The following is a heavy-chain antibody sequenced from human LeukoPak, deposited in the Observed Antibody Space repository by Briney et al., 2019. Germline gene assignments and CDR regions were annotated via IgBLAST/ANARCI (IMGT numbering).Heavy chain of an antibody. CDR3: ARALYYDRSPLDY. V-gene: IGHV3-30-3*01. CDR1: EFTFSTYA. J-gene: IGHJ4*02. CDR2: ISCDGTNK. Sequence: GRSLRLSCAPSEFTFSTYAMHWVRQAPGKGLEWVAVISCDGTNKYYADSVKGRFTISRDNSKNTLYLQMDSLKTEDTAVYYCARALYYDRSPLDYWGQGTLVTVSS. D-gene: IGHD3-22*01.